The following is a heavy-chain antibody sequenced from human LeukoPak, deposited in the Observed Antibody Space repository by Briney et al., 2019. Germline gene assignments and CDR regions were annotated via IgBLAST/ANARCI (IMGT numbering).Heavy chain of an antibody. CDR2: IYYSGST. CDR3: ARSEYDYGGPVNAFDI. Sequence: SETLSLTCTVSGGSISSGGYYWSWIRQRPGKGLEWIGYIYYSGSTYCNPSLKSRVTISVDTSKNQFSLKLSPVTAADTAVYYCARSEYDYGGPVNAFDIWGQGTMVTVSS. V-gene: IGHV4-31*03. J-gene: IGHJ3*02. CDR1: GGSISSGGYY. D-gene: IGHD4-23*01.